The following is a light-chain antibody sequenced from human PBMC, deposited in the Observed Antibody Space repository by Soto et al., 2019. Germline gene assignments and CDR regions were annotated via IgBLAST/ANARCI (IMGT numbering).Light chain of an antibody. Sequence: IQLTQSPSALSASVGDSVTITCRASQGISSFLAWYQQKPGKAPKLLIYAASTLQSGVPSRFSGSGSETDFTLTISSLQPEDFATYFCQQLNSYPITFGQGTKVDIK. J-gene: IGKJ1*01. V-gene: IGKV1-9*01. CDR3: QQLNSYPIT. CDR2: AAS. CDR1: QGISSF.